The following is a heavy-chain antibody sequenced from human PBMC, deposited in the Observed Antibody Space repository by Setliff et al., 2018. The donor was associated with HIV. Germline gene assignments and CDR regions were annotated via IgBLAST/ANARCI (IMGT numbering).Heavy chain of an antibody. CDR2: INPSGGST. J-gene: IGHJ6*03. CDR1: GYTFTSYY. V-gene: IGHV1-46*01. Sequence: ASVKVSCKASGYTFTSYYMHWVRQAPGQGLEWMGIINPSGGSTNYAQKFQGRVTMTRDTSTSTAYMEVSRLRSEDTAVYYCARGGTNGAPGYYYMDVWGKGTTVTVSS. D-gene: IGHD2-8*01. CDR3: ARGGTNGAPGYYYMDV.